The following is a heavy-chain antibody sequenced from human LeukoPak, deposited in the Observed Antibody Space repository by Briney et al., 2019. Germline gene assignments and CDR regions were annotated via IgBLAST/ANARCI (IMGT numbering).Heavy chain of an antibody. D-gene: IGHD6-6*01. J-gene: IGHJ4*02. Sequence: SETLSLTCTVSGGSITSYYWSWVRQPPGKGLEWIGRIYTSGSTNYNPSLKSRVTMSLDTSKNQFSLKLSSVTAADTAVYYCASTIEYSNSLRDYWGQGTLVTVSS. CDR3: ASTIEYSNSLRDY. V-gene: IGHV4-4*07. CDR2: IYTSGST. CDR1: GGSITSYY.